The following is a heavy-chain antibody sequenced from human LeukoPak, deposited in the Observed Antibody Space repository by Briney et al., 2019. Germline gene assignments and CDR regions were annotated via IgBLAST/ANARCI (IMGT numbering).Heavy chain of an antibody. Sequence: PSETLSLTCAVYGGSFSGYYWSWIRQPPGKGLEWIGEINHSGSTNYNPSLKSRVTLSVDASKNQFSLKLSSVTAADTAVYYCARDPKRICNGGDYYYYMDVWGTGATVTDSS. D-gene: IGHD2/OR15-2a*01. CDR2: INHSGST. CDR1: GGSFSGYY. CDR3: ARDPKRICNGGDYYYYMDV. J-gene: IGHJ6*03. V-gene: IGHV4-34*01.